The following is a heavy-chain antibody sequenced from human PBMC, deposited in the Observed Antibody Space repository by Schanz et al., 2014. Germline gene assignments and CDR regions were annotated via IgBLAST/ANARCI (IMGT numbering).Heavy chain of an antibody. Sequence: EVQLVESGGGLVQPGGSLRLSCAASGFTFSSYWMSWVRQAPGEGLEWVANIEGDGTRTYYVDSVKGRFTVSRDNAENSLYLHMRSLRVDDTAVYYCARDADYNPTSDFWYDAYDFWGQGTVVTVSS. CDR3: ARDADYNPTSDFWYDAYDF. CDR1: GFTFSSYW. J-gene: IGHJ3*01. CDR2: IEGDGTRT. V-gene: IGHV3-7*01. D-gene: IGHD1-1*01.